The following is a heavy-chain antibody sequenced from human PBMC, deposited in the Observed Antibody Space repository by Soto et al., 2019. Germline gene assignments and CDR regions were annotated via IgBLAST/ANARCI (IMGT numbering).Heavy chain of an antibody. CDR1: GYTFTGYY. CDR3: ARGYCSGGSCYWPPDAFDI. D-gene: IGHD2-15*01. J-gene: IGHJ3*02. CDR2: INAGNGNT. Sequence: RASVKVSCKASGYTFTGYYMHWVRQAPGQGLEWMGWINAGNGNTKYSQKFQGRVTITRDTSASTAYMELSSLRSEDTAVYYCARGYCSGGSCYWPPDAFDIWGQGTMVTVSS. V-gene: IGHV1-3*01.